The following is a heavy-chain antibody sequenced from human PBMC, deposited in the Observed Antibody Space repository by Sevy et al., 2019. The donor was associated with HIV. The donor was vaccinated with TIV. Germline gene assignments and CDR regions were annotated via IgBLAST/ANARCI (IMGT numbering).Heavy chain of an antibody. D-gene: IGHD3-22*01. V-gene: IGHV1-69*13. CDR2: IIPMFGTT. Sequence: ASVKVSCKASGVTFNSYAFHWVRQAPGQGLEWMGGIIPMFGTTDYAQKFQGGVTISADESTSTVYMEQSSLRSEDSAVYYCTRGVTKIIGGGYYFDYWGQGTLVTVSS. J-gene: IGHJ4*02. CDR1: GVTFNSYA. CDR3: TRGVTKIIGGGYYFDY.